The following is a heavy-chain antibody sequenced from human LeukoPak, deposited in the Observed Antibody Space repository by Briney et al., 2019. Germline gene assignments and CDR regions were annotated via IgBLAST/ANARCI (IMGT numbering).Heavy chain of an antibody. D-gene: IGHD3-22*01. Sequence: PETLSLTCAVSGGSFSGYYWSWIRQTPGKGLEWIGEINHRGSTNYNPSLKSRVTISVDTSKNQFSLKLSSVTAADTAVYYCARVSLFYYYDSSGYYTSATDYWGQGTLVTVSS. CDR2: INHRGST. J-gene: IGHJ4*02. V-gene: IGHV4-34*01. CDR1: GGSFSGYY. CDR3: ARVSLFYYYDSSGYYTSATDY.